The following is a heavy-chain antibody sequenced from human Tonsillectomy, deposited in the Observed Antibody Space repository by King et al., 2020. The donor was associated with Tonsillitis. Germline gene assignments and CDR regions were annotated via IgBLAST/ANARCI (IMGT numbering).Heavy chain of an antibody. CDR1: GFTFSSYG. D-gene: IGHD5-24*01. CDR3: AKEGRRDGYNSLDY. J-gene: IGHJ4*02. Sequence: QLVQSGGGVVQPGGSLRLSCAASGFTFSSYGMHWVRQAPGKRLEWVAFIRFDGSNEYYVDAVKGRFTLSRDNSENTLYLQMSSLRAEDTAVYYCAKEGRRDGYNSLDYWGQGTLVTVSS. CDR2: IRFDGSNE. V-gene: IGHV3-30*02.